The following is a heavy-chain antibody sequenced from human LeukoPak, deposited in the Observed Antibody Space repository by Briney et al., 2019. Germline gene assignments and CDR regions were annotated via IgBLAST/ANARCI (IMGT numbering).Heavy chain of an antibody. CDR3: AKGRSGFVFYYGMDV. CDR2: TSDSSTTT. V-gene: IGHV3-23*01. J-gene: IGHJ6*02. D-gene: IGHD3-10*01. Sequence: PGGSLRLSCAASEFTFSSFAMNWVRQAPGKGLEWVSGTSDSSTTTYYADSVKGRFTMSRDNSKKTLFLQMDSLRAEDTAVYYRAKGRSGFVFYYGMDVWGQGTTVTVSS. CDR1: EFTFSSFA.